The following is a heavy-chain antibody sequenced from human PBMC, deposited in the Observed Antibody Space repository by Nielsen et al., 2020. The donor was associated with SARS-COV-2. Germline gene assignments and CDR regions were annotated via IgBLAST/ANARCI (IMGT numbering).Heavy chain of an antibody. CDR2: IIPIFGTA. D-gene: IGHD3-10*01. CDR3: ARSGVYYYGSGSYYHDYYYYMDV. CDR1: GGTFSSYA. J-gene: IGHJ6*03. V-gene: IGHV1-69*13. Sequence: SVKVSCKASGGTFSSYAISWVRQAPGQGLEWMGGIIPIFGTANYAQKFQGRVTITADESTSTAYMELSSLRSEDTAVCYCARSGVYYYGSGSYYHDYYYYMDVWGKGTTVTVSS.